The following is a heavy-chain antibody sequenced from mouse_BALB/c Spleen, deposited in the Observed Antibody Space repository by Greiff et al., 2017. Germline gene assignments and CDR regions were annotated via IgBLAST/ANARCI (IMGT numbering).Heavy chain of an antibody. Sequence: EVKVVEPGGGLVQPGGSRKLSCAASGFTFSSFGMHWVRQAPEKGLEWVAYISSGSSTIYYADTVKGRFTISRDNPKNTLFLQVTSLRSEDTAMYYCARGGTGYGPLWYAMDGWGQGTSVTVSS. D-gene: IGHD1-2*01. CDR2: ISSGSSTI. V-gene: IGHV5-17*02. CDR3: ARGGTGYGPLWYAMDG. CDR1: GFTFSSFG. J-gene: IGHJ4*01.